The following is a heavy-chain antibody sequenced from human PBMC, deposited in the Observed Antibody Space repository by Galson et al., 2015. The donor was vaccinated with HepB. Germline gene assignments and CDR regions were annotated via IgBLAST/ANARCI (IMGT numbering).Heavy chain of an antibody. D-gene: IGHD2-15*01. V-gene: IGHV1-2*02. CDR2: INPKNGGP. J-gene: IGHJ5*01. CDR3: ARGYGTSWFDY. Sequence: SVKVSCKAFGYPFIDNYIHWVRQAPGQGLEWGGWINPKNGGPNYAQKCQGRVTMTSDTSSRTLYMELSSLEFDDTAVYYCARGYGTSWFDYWGHGPRVTVSS. CDR1: GYPFIDNY.